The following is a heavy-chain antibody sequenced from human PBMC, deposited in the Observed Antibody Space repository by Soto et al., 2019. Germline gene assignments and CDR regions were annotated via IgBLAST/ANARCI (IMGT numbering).Heavy chain of an antibody. V-gene: IGHV1-18*01. CDR2: ISAYNGNT. CDR3: AAEPNVLRFLEWSPYGMDV. J-gene: IGHJ6*02. Sequence: ASVKVSCKASGYTFTSYGISWVRQAPGQGLEWIGWISAYNGNTNYAQKLQERVTITTDMSTSTAYMELSSLRSEDTAVYYCAAEPNVLRFLEWSPYGMDVWGQGTTVTVSS. CDR1: GYTFTSYG. D-gene: IGHD3-3*01.